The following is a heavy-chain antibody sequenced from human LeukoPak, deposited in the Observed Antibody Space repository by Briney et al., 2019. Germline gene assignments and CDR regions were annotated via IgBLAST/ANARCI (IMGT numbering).Heavy chain of an antibody. Sequence: GGSLRLSCAASGFTFSSYGMHWVRQAPGKGLEWVTFIRSDGSNKFYADSVKGRFTISRDNSKNTLYLQMNSLRAEDTAVYYCAKSGVEVPAPDAFDFWGLGTMVTVSS. D-gene: IGHD2-2*01. CDR1: GFTFSSYG. CDR3: AKSGVEVPAPDAFDF. CDR2: IRSDGSNK. J-gene: IGHJ3*01. V-gene: IGHV3-30*02.